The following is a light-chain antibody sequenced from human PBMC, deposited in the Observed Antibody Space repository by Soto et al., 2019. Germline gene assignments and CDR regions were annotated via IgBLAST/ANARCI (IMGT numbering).Light chain of an antibody. CDR2: SAS. J-gene: IGKJ3*01. Sequence: IQLTQSPSSLSASVGDTVTITCRASQAIGSYFAWYQQRPGTAPKLLIYSASTLHSGVPSRFSGSGSGTDFTLTISSLQPEDFATYYCQQVDSYPRTFGLGTTVEI. CDR3: QQVDSYPRT. CDR1: QAIGSY. V-gene: IGKV1-9*01.